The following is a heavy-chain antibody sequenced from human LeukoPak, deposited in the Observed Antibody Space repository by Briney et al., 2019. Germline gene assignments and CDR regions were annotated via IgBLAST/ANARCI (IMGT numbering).Heavy chain of an antibody. D-gene: IGHD3-10*01. Sequence: GGSLRLSCEVSGFTFSYYMMTWVRQAPGEWLEWVANMRTDGSVPSYVDSVKGRFTISRDNAKSSLYLQMNNLRVEDTAVYYCARDKDFTIDYWGQGTLVTVSS. CDR2: MRTDGSVP. V-gene: IGHV3-7*01. CDR3: ARDKDFTIDY. CDR1: GFTFSYYM. J-gene: IGHJ4*02.